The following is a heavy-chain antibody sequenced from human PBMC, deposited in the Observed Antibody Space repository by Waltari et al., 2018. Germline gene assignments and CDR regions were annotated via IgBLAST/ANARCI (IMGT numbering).Heavy chain of an antibody. CDR3: ATAGNGANVY. Sequence: EVQLVESGGGLVKPGGSLRLSCAASGFTFSSYSMNWVRQAPGKGLEWVSSMSSSSSYIYYADSVKGRFTISRDNAKNSLYLQMNSLRAEDTAVYYCATAGNGANVYWGQGTLVTVSS. CDR2: MSSSSSYI. V-gene: IGHV3-21*01. CDR1: GFTFSSYS. J-gene: IGHJ4*02. D-gene: IGHD1-26*01.